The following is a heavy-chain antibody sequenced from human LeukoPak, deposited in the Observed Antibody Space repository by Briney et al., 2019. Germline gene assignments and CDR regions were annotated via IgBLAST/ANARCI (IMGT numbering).Heavy chain of an antibody. D-gene: IGHD6-13*01. CDR2: INHSGST. CDR1: GGSFSDYY. CDR3: ARGYSSSWYLYYYYYYMDV. V-gene: IGHV4-34*01. J-gene: IGHJ6*03. Sequence: SETLSLTCAVYGGSFSDYYWSWIRQPPGKGLEYIGEINHSGSTNYNPSLKSRVTISVDTSKNQFSLKLSSVTAADTAVYHCARGYSSSWYLYYYYYYMDVWGKGTTVTVSS.